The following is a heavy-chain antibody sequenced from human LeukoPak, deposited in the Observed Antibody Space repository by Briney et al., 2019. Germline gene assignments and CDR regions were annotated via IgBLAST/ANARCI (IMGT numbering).Heavy chain of an antibody. CDR2: IRYDGSNK. D-gene: IGHD3-9*01. CDR3: AKDLKARYFDWPIGNEFDY. J-gene: IGHJ4*02. V-gene: IGHV3-30*02. Sequence: GGSLRLSCVASGFTFSSNGMHWVRQAPGKGLEWVAFIRYDGSNKYYADSVKGRFTISRDNSKNTLYLQMNSLRAEDTAVYYCAKDLKARYFDWPIGNEFDYWGQGTLVTVSS. CDR1: GFTFSSNG.